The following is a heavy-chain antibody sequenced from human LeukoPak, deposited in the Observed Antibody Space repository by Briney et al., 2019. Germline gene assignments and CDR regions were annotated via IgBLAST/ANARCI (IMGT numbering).Heavy chain of an antibody. Sequence: GGSLRLSCAASGFTFDDYGMSWVRHAPGKGLEWVSGINWNGGSTGYADSVKGRFTISRDNAKNSLYLQMNSLRAEDTALYYCARANSRSTMVRGVIIRGWFDPWGQGTLVTVSS. CDR1: GFTFDDYG. V-gene: IGHV3-20*04. J-gene: IGHJ5*02. CDR3: ARANSRSTMVRGVIIRGWFDP. D-gene: IGHD3-10*01. CDR2: INWNGGST.